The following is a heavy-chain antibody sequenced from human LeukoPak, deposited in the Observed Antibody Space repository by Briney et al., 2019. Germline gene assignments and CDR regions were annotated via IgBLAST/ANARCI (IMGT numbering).Heavy chain of an antibody. D-gene: IGHD3-3*01. CDR1: GFTFSSYA. CDR3: ARDGGDDYDFWSGYYLSEYGMDV. CDR2: ISYDGSNK. Sequence: PPGGSLRLSCAASGFTFSSYAMHWVRQAPGKGLEWVAVISYDGSNKYYADSVKGRFTISRDNSKNTLYLQMNSLRAEDPAVYYCARDGGDDYDFWSGYYLSEYGMDVWGQGTTVTVSS. J-gene: IGHJ6*02. V-gene: IGHV3-30-3*01.